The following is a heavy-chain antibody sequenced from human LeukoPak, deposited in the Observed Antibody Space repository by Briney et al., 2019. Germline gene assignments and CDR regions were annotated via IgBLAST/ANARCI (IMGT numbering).Heavy chain of an antibody. CDR2: ITGDIGGAGRT. V-gene: IGHV3-23*01. J-gene: IGHJ3*02. CDR1: RFSFNSYA. CDR3: AKGNINHDGAFDI. Sequence: GGSLRLSCVGSRFSFNSYAMSWVRQPPGKGLEWVSAITGDIGGAGRTYYGDSVKGRFIISRDNSNNTLSLQVSSLGVEDTALYYCAKGNINHDGAFDIWGQGTMVTVSS. D-gene: IGHD3-16*01.